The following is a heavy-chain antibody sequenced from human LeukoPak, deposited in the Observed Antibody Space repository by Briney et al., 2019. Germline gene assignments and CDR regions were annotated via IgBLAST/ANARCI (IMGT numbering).Heavy chain of an antibody. Sequence: PGGSLRLSCAASGFTFDDYGMSWVRQAPGKGLEWVSGFNWNGGSTGYADSVKGRFAISRDNAKNSLYLQMNSLRAEDTAVYYCARDRGGSYYFDYWGQGTLVTVSS. V-gene: IGHV3-20*04. CDR3: ARDRGGSYYFDY. CDR2: FNWNGGST. J-gene: IGHJ4*02. CDR1: GFTFDDYG. D-gene: IGHD1-26*01.